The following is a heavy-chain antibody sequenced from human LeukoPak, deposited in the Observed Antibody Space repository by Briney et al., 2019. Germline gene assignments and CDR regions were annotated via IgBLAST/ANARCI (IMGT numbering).Heavy chain of an antibody. D-gene: IGHD2-21*02. CDR1: GYTFTSYD. CDR2: MNPNSGNT. Sequence: ASVKVSCTASGYTFTSYDINWVRQATGQGLEWMGWMNPNSGNTGYAQKFQGRVTMTRNTSISTAYMELSSLRSEDTAVYYCARAVVTAIPGFDYWGQGTLVTVSS. V-gene: IGHV1-8*01. J-gene: IGHJ4*02. CDR3: ARAVVTAIPGFDY.